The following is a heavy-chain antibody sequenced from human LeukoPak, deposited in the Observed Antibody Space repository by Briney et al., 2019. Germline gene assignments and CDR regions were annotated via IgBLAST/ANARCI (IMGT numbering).Heavy chain of an antibody. J-gene: IGHJ3*01. CDR1: GFTFSSHW. Sequence: GGSLRLSCEAAGFTFSSHWMHWARHAPGKGLVWVSRLYGDGTSTAYAESVEGRFTISRDNAKNTMYLQMNSLSVEDTAVYLCAREGWKLASFAVWRKGIMVTVSS. V-gene: IGHV3-74*01. D-gene: IGHD4-23*01. CDR3: AREGWKLASFAV. CDR2: LYGDGTST.